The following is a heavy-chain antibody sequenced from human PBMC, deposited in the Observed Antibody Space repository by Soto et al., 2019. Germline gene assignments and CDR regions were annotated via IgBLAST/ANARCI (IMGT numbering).Heavy chain of an antibody. CDR2: IKSKPEGGTM. CDR1: GLTFTYAW. V-gene: IGHV3-15*07. Sequence: EVQLVESGGGFVQPGGYLRLSCAASGLTFTYAWLSWVRQAPGKGLEWVGRIKSKPEGGTMDYAAPVRGRFTVTSDASRNPLYLHVSSLHSEDTAMYYCVADLPVDRTNWGFDYLGQGTLLTVSS. J-gene: IGHJ4*02. D-gene: IGHD7-27*01. CDR3: VADLPVDRTNWGFDY.